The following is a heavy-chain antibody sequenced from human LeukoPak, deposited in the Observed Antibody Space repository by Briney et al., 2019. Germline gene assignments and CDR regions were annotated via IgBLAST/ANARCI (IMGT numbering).Heavy chain of an antibody. J-gene: IGHJ3*02. CDR1: GITVSSNY. D-gene: IGHD3-10*01. CDR3: ARVTFNYYGSGDAFDM. V-gene: IGHV3-66*01. Sequence: GGSLRLSCAASGITVSSNYMSWVRQAPGKGLEWVSVIYSDGRTYYADSVKARFTISRDNSKNMLYLQMNSLRAEDSAVYYCARVTFNYYGSGDAFDMWGQGTMVTVSS. CDR2: IYSDGRT.